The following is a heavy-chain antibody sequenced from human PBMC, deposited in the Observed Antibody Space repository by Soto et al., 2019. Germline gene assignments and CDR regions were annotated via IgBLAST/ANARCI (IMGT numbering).Heavy chain of an antibody. V-gene: IGHV4-59*01. CDR2: IYYSGST. D-gene: IGHD3-3*01. CDR1: GGSISSYY. J-gene: IGHJ6*02. CDR3: ARADFWSPNYYYYGMDV. Sequence: TSETLSLTCTVSGGSISSYYWSWSRQPPGKGLEWIGYIYYSGSTNYNPSLKSRVTISVDTSKNQFSLKLSSVTAADTAVYYCARADFWSPNYYYYGMDVWGQGTTVTVSS.